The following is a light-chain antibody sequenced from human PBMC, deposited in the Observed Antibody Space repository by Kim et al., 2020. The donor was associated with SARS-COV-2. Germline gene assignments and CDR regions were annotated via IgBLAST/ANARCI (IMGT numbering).Light chain of an antibody. CDR2: RDF. V-gene: IGLV3-9*01. CDR1: NIGSKN. J-gene: IGLJ1*01. CDR3: QVWDSITYV. Sequence: SYELTQPLSVSVAPGQTARITCGGKNIGSKNVHWYQQKPGQAPVVVIYRDFNRPSGIPERFSGSNSGNTATLTISRVQAGDEADYYCQVWDSITYV.